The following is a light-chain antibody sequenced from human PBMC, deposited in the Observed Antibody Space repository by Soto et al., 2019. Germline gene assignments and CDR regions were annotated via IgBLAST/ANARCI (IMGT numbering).Light chain of an antibody. CDR3: SSYTTSYFYV. CDR1: GRDIGAYDY. CDR2: GVK. Sequence: LTQPASVSGSPGQSITISCTGSGRDIGAYDYVSWYQQHPGKAPKLLIYGVKNRPSGVSYRFSASKSAFTASLTISGLQAEDEAHYYCSSYTTSYFYVFGPGTKVTVL. V-gene: IGLV2-14*01. J-gene: IGLJ1*01.